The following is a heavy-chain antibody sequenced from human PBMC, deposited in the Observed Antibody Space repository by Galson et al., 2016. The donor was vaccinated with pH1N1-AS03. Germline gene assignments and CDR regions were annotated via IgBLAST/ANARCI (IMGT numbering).Heavy chain of an antibody. J-gene: IGHJ1*01. CDR2: IDPSGGPT. CDR1: GYTLTRYY. CDR3: ARGLTYHFGSGSVF. Sequence: SVKVSCKASGYTLTRYYMHWVRQAPGQGLEWMGIIDPSGGPTTYAPKFQGRITITTDTSTSTVYMELVSLRSEDTAVYYCARGLTYHFGSGSVFWGQGTLVTVSS. D-gene: IGHD3-10*01. V-gene: IGHV1-46*01.